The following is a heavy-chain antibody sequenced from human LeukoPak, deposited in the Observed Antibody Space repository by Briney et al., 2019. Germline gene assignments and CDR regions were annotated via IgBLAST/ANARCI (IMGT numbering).Heavy chain of an antibody. CDR1: RYTFTSYD. CDR2: MNPNSGNT. CDR3: ARAELRWLQKDLGDY. J-gene: IGHJ4*02. D-gene: IGHD5-24*01. Sequence: ASVKVSCKASRYTFTSYDISWVRQATGQGLEWLGWMNPNSGNTGYAQKFQGRVTMTRNTSISTAYMELSSLRSEDTAMYYCARAELRWLQKDLGDYWGQGTPVTVAS. V-gene: IGHV1-8*01.